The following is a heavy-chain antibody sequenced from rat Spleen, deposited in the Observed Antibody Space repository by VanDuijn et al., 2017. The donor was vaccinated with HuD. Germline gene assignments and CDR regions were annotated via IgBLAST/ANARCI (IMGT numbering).Heavy chain of an antibody. CDR3: ARQDTSGYSNWFAY. D-gene: IGHD4-3*01. V-gene: IGHV5-29*01. J-gene: IGHJ3*01. CDR1: GFTFSDYG. Sequence: EVQLVESGGGLVQPGRSLKLSCAASGFTFSDYGMAWVRQAPMKGLEWVATISYTGGRNFYPDSVKGRFTISRDNAKSTLYLQMDSLRSEDTATYSCARQDTSGYSNWFAYWGQGTLVTVSS. CDR2: ISYTGGRN.